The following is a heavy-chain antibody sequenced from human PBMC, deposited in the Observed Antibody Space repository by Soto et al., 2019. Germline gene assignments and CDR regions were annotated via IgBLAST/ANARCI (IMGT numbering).Heavy chain of an antibody. V-gene: IGHV4-34*01. Sequence: PSETLSLTCAVNGGSLRGYYWSWIRQSPGKGLEWIGEINHRGSSDYNPSLKSRVTISIDASKNHVTLELTSVTAADSAVYYCQGGDFWGQGTRVTVSS. CDR1: GGSLRGYY. CDR2: INHRGSS. CDR3: QGGDF. D-gene: IGHD3-16*01. J-gene: IGHJ4*02.